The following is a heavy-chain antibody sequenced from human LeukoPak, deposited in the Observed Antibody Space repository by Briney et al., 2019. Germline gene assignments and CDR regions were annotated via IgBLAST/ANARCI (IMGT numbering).Heavy chain of an antibody. CDR2: IYHSGST. CDR3: ARLAQMTLVRGQSYYYHSMDV. Sequence: SETLSLTCTVSGYSISSGYYWGWIRQPPGKGLEWIGSIYHSGSTYYNPSLKSRVTISVDTSKNQFSLKLSSVTAADTAVYYCARLAQMTLVRGQSYYYHSMDVWGRGTTVTVSS. V-gene: IGHV4-38-2*02. D-gene: IGHD3-10*01. CDR1: GYSISSGYY. J-gene: IGHJ6*02.